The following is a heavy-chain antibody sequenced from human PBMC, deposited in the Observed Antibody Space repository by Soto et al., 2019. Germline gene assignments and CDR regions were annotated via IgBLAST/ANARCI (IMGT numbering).Heavy chain of an antibody. CDR1: GDPFSTYA. Sequence: QVQLVQSGAEVKKPGSSVKVSCKASGDPFSTYAIIWVRQAPGQGLEWMGGIIPLFGTAHYAQKFQGRLTITADESTSSGYMELSSLRFDDTAISYCARAAGAGTTYWFDPGGQGNAVTVSS. J-gene: IGHJ5*02. CDR3: ARAAGAGTTYWFDP. CDR2: IIPLFGTA. V-gene: IGHV1-69*01. D-gene: IGHD1-1*01.